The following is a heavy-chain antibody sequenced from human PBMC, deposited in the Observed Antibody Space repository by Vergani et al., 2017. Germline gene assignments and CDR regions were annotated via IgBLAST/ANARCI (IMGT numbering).Heavy chain of an antibody. CDR2: INSQNGQT. D-gene: IGHD3-3*01. CDR3: ARDHPDHDFWSGYSCFDY. CDR1: GYTFNRYG. J-gene: IGHJ4*02. Sequence: QVQLVQSEAEVKKPGASVKVSCKTSGYTFNRYGISWVRLAPGQGLEWMGWINSQNGQTYYAQRLQGRVTMTTDTSTSTAYMELRSLRSDDTAVYYCARDHPDHDFWSGYSCFDYWGQGTLVTVSS. V-gene: IGHV1-18*04.